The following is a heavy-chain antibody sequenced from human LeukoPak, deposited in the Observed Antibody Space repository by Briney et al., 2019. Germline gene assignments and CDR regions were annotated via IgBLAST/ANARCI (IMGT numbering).Heavy chain of an antibody. V-gene: IGHV3-48*02. Sequence: GGSLRLSCAASGFIFTIYSMNGVRQAPGKGLEWVSYISSSSSTTYYADSVKGRFTISRDNAKNSLYLQMNSLRDEDTAVYFCARGKDGYNSNWFDPWGQGTLVTVSS. CDR2: ISSSSSTT. J-gene: IGHJ5*02. CDR1: GFIFTIYS. CDR3: ARGKDGYNSNWFDP. D-gene: IGHD5-24*01.